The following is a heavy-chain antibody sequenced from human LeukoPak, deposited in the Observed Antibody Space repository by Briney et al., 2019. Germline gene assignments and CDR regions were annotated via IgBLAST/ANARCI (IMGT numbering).Heavy chain of an antibody. V-gene: IGHV3-66*01. D-gene: IGHD2-15*01. CDR2: IYSGGST. CDR3: AREGGVVVAAIGFDY. CDR1: GLTDNRNY. Sequence: GGSLSLSCAASGLTDNRNYMRWVRQATGRALEWVSDIYSGGSTYSAASVKGRFTISRDNSKNTLYLQMNSLRAEDTAVYYCAREGGVVVAAIGFDYWGQGTLVTVSS. J-gene: IGHJ4*02.